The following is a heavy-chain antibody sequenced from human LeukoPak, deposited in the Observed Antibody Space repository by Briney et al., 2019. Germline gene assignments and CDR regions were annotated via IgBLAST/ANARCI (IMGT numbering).Heavy chain of an antibody. CDR2: IYYSGST. CDR1: GGSISSYY. J-gene: IGHJ4*02. Sequence: SETLSLTCTVSGGSISSYYWSWIRQPPGKGLEWIGYIYYSGSTNCNPSLKSRVTISVDTSKNQFSLKLSSVTAADTAVYYCAREPDYWGQGTLVTVSS. V-gene: IGHV4-59*12. CDR3: AREPDY.